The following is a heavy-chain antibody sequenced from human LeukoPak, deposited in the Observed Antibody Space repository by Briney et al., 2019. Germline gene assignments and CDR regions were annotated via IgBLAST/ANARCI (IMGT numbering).Heavy chain of an antibody. D-gene: IGHD3-10*01. J-gene: IGHJ4*02. Sequence: GGSLRLSCEASGFTQNAMGWVRQAPGKGLEWVASISRSGGNSHYADSVKGRFTISRDNSKNTLYPQMNSLRAEDTAFYYCAKGSAQYYFDSWGQGTLVTVSS. CDR1: GFTQNA. CDR3: AKGSAQYYFDS. V-gene: IGHV3-23*01. CDR2: ISRSGGNS.